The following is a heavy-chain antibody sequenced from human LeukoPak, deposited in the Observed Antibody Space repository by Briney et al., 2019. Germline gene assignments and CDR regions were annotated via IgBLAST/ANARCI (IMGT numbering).Heavy chain of an antibody. CDR1: GGSISSYY. J-gene: IGHJ3*02. CDR2: IYYSGST. CDR3: ARRRVAGRGSFAFDI. D-gene: IGHD6-19*01. V-gene: IGHV4-59*01. Sequence: PSETLSLTCTVSGGSISSYYWSWIRQPPGKGLEWIGYIYYSGSTNYNPSLKSRVTISVDTSKNQFSLKLSSVTAADTAVYYCARRRVAGRGSFAFDIWGQGTMVTVSS.